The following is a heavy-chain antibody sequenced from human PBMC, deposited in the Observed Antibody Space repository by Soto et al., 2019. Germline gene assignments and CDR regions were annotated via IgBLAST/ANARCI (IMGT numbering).Heavy chain of an antibody. CDR3: AKDISSGYHEYFQH. Sequence: QVQLVESGGGVVQPGRSLRLSCAASGFTFSSYGMHWVRQAPGKGLEWVAVISCDGSNKYYADSVKGRFTISRDNSKNTLYLQMNSLRAEDTAVYYCAKDISSGYHEYFQHWGQGTLVTVSS. CDR1: GFTFSSYG. CDR2: ISCDGSNK. J-gene: IGHJ1*01. D-gene: IGHD3-22*01. V-gene: IGHV3-30*18.